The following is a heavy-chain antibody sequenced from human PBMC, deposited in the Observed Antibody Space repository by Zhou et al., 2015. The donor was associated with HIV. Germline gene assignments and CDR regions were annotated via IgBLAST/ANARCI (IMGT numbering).Heavy chain of an antibody. CDR3: AREKEGTGTTPPNYFDY. CDR2: IIPIFGTA. CDR1: GGTFSSYA. Sequence: QVQLVQSGAEVKKPGSSVKVSCKASGGTFSSYAISWVRQAPGQGLEWMGGIIPIFGTANYAQKFQGRVTITADESTSTAYMELSSLRSEDTAVYYCAREKEGTGTTPPNYFDYWGQGTLVTVSS. D-gene: IGHD1-7*01. J-gene: IGHJ4*02. V-gene: IGHV1-69*12.